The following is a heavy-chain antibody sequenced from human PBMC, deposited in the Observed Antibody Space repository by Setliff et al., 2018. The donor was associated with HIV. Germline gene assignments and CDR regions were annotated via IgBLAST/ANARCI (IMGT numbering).Heavy chain of an antibody. Sequence: KPGGSLRLSCAASGFTFSNAWMSWVRQAPGKGLEWVGRVKSQSNGGTIDYAEPVKGRFTMSRDDSKDTVHLEMNSLKTEDTAMYYCTTIGYCRGTTCRSAFDIWGQGTTVTVSS. CDR2: VKSQSNGGTI. V-gene: IGHV3-15*01. CDR1: GFTFSNAW. CDR3: TTIGYCRGTTCRSAFDI. D-gene: IGHD2-2*03. J-gene: IGHJ3*02.